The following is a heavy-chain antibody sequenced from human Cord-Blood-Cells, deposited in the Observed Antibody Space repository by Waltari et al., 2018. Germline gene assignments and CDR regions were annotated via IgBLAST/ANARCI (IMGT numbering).Heavy chain of an antibody. CDR1: GYTFTSDD. CDR3: ARGPASSSWFDY. Sequence: QVQLVQSGAEVKNTGASVKVSCKASGYTFTSDDINWVRQATGQGLEWMGWMNPNSGNTGYAQKFQGRVTMTRNTSISTAYMELSSLRSEDTAVYYCARGPASSSWFDYWGQGTLVTVSS. D-gene: IGHD6-13*01. V-gene: IGHV1-8*01. CDR2: MNPNSGNT. J-gene: IGHJ4*02.